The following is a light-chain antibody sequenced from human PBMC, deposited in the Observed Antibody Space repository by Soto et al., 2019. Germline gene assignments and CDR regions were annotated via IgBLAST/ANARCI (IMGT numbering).Light chain of an antibody. CDR3: QQRHNWPIT. V-gene: IGKV3D-20*02. CDR1: QSVSSYY. Sequence: EIVLTQSPGTLSLSPGERATLSCRASQSVSSYYLAWYQQKPGQAPRLLIYGASSRATGIPDRFSGSGSGTDFTLTISGLEPADLGVYYCQQRHNWPITFGQGTRLEI. J-gene: IGKJ5*01. CDR2: GAS.